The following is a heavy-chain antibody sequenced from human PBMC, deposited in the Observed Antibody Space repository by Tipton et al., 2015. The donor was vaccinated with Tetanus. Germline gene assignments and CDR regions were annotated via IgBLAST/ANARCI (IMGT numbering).Heavy chain of an antibody. CDR3: ARHLYGYWFDP. V-gene: IGHV4-39*02. J-gene: IGHJ5*02. Sequence: LRLSCTVSGASISDKKHYWGWIRQAPGKGLEWIASIYFEGSTYYSPSLKSRLTIDVDTSQNLFSLKLTSVTAADTAVYFCARHLYGYWFDPWGQGALVTVSS. D-gene: IGHD2/OR15-2a*01. CDR1: GASISDKKHY. CDR2: IYFEGST.